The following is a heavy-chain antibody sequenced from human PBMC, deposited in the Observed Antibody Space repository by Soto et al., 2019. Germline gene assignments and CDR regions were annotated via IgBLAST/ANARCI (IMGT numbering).Heavy chain of an antibody. V-gene: IGHV3-30*18. D-gene: IGHD1-26*01. Sequence: QVQLVESGGGMVQPRRSLRLSCAASGFTFRNYGMHWVRQAPGKGLEWVAFISYDGINTYYADSVKGRFTISRDSSKSTLYLQMNSLGPEDAAVYYCAKVRLTEKGEFDSWGQGTQVTVSS. CDR1: GFTFRNYG. J-gene: IGHJ4*02. CDR2: ISYDGINT. CDR3: AKVRLTEKGEFDS.